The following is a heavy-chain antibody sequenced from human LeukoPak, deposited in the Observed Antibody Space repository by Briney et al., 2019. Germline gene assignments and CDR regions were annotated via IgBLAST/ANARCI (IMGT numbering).Heavy chain of an antibody. J-gene: IGHJ3*02. V-gene: IGHV1-18*01. CDR3: ARRIYNGHFQDAFDI. CDR2: ISAYNGNT. D-gene: IGHD2-15*01. Sequence: ASVKVSCKASGYTFTSYGISWVRQAPGQGLEWMGWISAYNGNTNYAQKLQGRVTMTTDTSTSTAYMELRSLRSDDTAVYYCARRIYNGHFQDAFDIWGQGTMVTVSS. CDR1: GYTFTSYG.